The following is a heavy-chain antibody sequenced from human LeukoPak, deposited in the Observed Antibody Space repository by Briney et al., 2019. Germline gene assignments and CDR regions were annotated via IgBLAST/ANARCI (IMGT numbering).Heavy chain of an antibody. CDR1: GGSISSSSYY. CDR2: IYYSGST. J-gene: IGHJ5*02. Sequence: SETLSLTCTVSGGSISSSSYYWGWIRQPPGKGLEWIGSIYYSGSTYYNPSLKSRVTISVDTSKNQFSLKLSSVTAADTAVYYCAIARTDYDYVWGTNWFDPWGQGTLVTVSS. D-gene: IGHD3-16*01. CDR3: AIARTDYDYVWGTNWFDP. V-gene: IGHV4-39*01.